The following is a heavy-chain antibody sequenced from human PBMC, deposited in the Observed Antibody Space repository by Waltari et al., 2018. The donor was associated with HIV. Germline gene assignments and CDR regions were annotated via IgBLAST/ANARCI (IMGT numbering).Heavy chain of an antibody. V-gene: IGHV4-34*02. D-gene: IGHD2-21*02. Sequence: HLQQWGAGLLKPPETLSLTCAVYGGSFRGYSWPWVRQAPGKGLEWIGEISDTGTTKGDPSRKNRGIISVERAKNQFSLRMRSLTGEDTAVYFCVRGLRDAATNRGSVVMTASRLDPWGQGDLVVVSS. CDR3: VRGLRDAATNRGSVVMTASRLDP. CDR2: ISDTGTT. J-gene: IGHJ5*02. CDR1: GGSFRGYS.